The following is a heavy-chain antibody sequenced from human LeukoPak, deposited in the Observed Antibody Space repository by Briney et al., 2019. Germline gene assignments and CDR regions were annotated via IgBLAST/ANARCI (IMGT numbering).Heavy chain of an antibody. CDR1: GYTFTNYDYG. CDR2: ISATNGNT. CDR3: ARVYGYNIGIYYFDY. V-gene: IGHV1-18*01. Sequence: ASVKVSCKASGYTFTNYDYGISWVRQAPGQGLEWVGWISATNGNTKYVQEFQGRVSMTTDTSTNTAYMELRSLRSDDTAVYFCARVYGYNIGIYYFDYWREGTLVTVSS. D-gene: IGHD2/OR15-2a*01. J-gene: IGHJ4*02.